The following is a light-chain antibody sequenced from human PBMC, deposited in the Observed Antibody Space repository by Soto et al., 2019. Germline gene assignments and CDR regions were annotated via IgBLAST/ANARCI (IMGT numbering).Light chain of an antibody. CDR2: AAS. Sequence: DIQLTQSPSFLSTSVGDRVTITCRASQSVRTYLAWYQQKPGRAPKLLIYAASTLQTGVPSRFSGSGSGTEFTLTIGSLQPEDFATYYCQHLNSYPITFGQGTRLEIK. V-gene: IGKV1-9*01. CDR3: QHLNSYPIT. CDR1: QSVRTY. J-gene: IGKJ5*01.